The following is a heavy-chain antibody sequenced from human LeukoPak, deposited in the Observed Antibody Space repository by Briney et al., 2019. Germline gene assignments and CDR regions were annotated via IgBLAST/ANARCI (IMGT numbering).Heavy chain of an antibody. CDR3: ARLSVVVPAAIRWGDY. CDR2: IYYSGST. J-gene: IGHJ4*02. Sequence: SETLSLTCTVSGGSISSGSYYWGWIRQPPGKGLEWIRSIYYSGSTYYNPSLKSRVTISVDTSKNQFSLKLSSVTAADTAVYYCARLSVVVPAAIRWGDYWGQGTLVTVSS. CDR1: GGSISSGSYY. D-gene: IGHD2-2*02. V-gene: IGHV4-39*01.